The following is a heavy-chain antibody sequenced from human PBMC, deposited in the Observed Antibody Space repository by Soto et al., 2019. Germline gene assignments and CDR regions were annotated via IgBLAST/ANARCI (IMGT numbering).Heavy chain of an antibody. CDR3: ARSQDDYVWGSYQLDY. V-gene: IGHV4-34*01. CDR1: GGSFSGYY. D-gene: IGHD3-16*02. CDR2: INHSGST. J-gene: IGHJ4*02. Sequence: PSETLSLTCAVYGGSFSGYYWSWIRQPPGKGLEWIGEINHSGSTNYNPSLKSRVTISVDTSKNQFSLKLSSVTAADTAVYYCARSQDDYVWGSYQLDYWGQGTLVTVSS.